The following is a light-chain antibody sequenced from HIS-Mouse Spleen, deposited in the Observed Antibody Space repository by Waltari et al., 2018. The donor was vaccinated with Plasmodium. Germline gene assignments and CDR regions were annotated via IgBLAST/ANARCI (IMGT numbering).Light chain of an antibody. Sequence: QTVVTQEPSFSVSPGGTVTLTCCFSSGSVPTSYYPSWYQQTPGQAPRTLIYSTNTRSSGVPDRFSGSILGNKAALTITGAQADDESDYYCVLYMGSGIWVFGGGTKLTVL. CDR3: VLYMGSGIWV. J-gene: IGLJ2*01. V-gene: IGLV8-61*01. CDR2: STN. CDR1: SGSVPTSYY.